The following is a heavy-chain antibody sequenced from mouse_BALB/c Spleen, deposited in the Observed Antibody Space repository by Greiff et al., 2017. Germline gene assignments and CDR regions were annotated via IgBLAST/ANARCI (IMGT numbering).Heavy chain of an antibody. D-gene: IGHD2-14*01. Sequence: QVQLKQSGPGLVAPSQSLSITCTVSGFSLTSYGVHWVRQPPGKGLEWLGVIWAGGSTNYNSALMSRLSISKDNSKSQVFFKMNSLQANDTAIYYCARTYYRYDNAMDYWGQGTSVTVSS. V-gene: IGHV2-9*02. CDR2: IWAGGST. J-gene: IGHJ4*01. CDR3: ARTYYRYDNAMDY. CDR1: GFSLTSYG.